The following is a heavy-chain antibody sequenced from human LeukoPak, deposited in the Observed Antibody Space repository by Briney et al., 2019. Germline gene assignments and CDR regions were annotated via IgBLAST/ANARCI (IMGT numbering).Heavy chain of an antibody. CDR3: ARVPWAAAGTIRDY. V-gene: IGHV1-18*01. CDR2: ISAYNGNT. J-gene: IGHJ4*02. Sequence: ASVKVSCKASGYTFTSYGISWVRQAPGQGLEWMGWISAYNGNTNYAQKLQGRVTMTTDTSTSTAYMELSSLRSEDTAVYYCARVPWAAAGTIRDYWGQGTLVTVSS. CDR1: GYTFTSYG. D-gene: IGHD6-13*01.